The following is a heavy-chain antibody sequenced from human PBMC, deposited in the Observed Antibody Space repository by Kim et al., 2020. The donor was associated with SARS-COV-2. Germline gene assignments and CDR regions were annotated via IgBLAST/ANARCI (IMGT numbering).Heavy chain of an antibody. D-gene: IGHD1-7*01. CDR3: ARAWNYVSQPFDP. J-gene: IGHJ5*02. CDR2: INHSGST. Sequence: SETLSLTCAVYGGSFSGYYWSWIRQPPGKGLEWIGEINHSGSTNYNPSLKSRVTISVDTSKNQFSLKLSSVTAAAPAVYYCARAWNYVSQPFDPWGQGT. V-gene: IGHV4-34*01. CDR1: GGSFSGYY.